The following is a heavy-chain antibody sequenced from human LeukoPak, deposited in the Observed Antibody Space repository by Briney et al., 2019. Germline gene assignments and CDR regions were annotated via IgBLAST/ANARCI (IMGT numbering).Heavy chain of an antibody. J-gene: IGHJ6*03. D-gene: IGHD3-22*01. V-gene: IGHV4-4*07. Sequence: KPSETLSLTCSVSGGAIISYYWSWIRQPAGKGPEWLGRIYPTGNTDYNPSLKTRVTMSTDLSKKQFSLRLRSVTAADTAVYYCARLKFYDSTGYSPGYYMDVWGKGTAVTVSS. CDR2: IYPTGNT. CDR3: ARLKFYDSTGYSPGYYMDV. CDR1: GGAIISYY.